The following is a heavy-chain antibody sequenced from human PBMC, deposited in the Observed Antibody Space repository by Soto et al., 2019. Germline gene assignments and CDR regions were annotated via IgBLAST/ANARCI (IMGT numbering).Heavy chain of an antibody. Sequence: SETLSLTCAVYGGSFSGYYWSWIRQPPGKGLEWIGEINHSGSTNYNPSLKSRVTISVDTSKNQFSLKLSSVTAADTAVYYCARGTRGAAAGTSGWFDPWGQGTLVTVS. D-gene: IGHD6-13*01. CDR3: ARGTRGAAAGTSGWFDP. CDR2: INHSGST. V-gene: IGHV4-34*01. J-gene: IGHJ5*02. CDR1: GGSFSGYY.